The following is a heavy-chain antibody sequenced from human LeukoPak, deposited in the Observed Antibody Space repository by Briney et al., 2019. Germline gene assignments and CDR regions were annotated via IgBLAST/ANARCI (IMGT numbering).Heavy chain of an antibody. CDR2: IYHSGST. CDR1: GGSISSSNW. J-gene: IGHJ3*02. Sequence: SETLSLTCTVSGGSISSSNWWSWVRQPPGKGLEWIGEIYHSGSTNYNPSLKSRVTISVDTSKNQFSLKLSSVTAADTAVYYCARARAPHDAFDIWGQGTMVTVSS. CDR3: ARARAPHDAFDI. V-gene: IGHV4-4*02.